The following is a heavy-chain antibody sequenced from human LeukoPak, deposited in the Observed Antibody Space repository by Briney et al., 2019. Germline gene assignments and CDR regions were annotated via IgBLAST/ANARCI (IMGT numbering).Heavy chain of an antibody. V-gene: IGHV4-30-4*01. CDR1: GGSISSGDYY. CDR3: ARRSSGWYDY. CDR2: IYYSGTT. Sequence: SETLSFTCTVSGGSISSGDYYWTWIRQPPGKGLEWIGYIYYSGTTYYNPSLRSRVSISVDTSKNQFSLNLSSVTAADTAVYYCARRSSGWYDYWSQGTLVTVSS. J-gene: IGHJ4*02. D-gene: IGHD6-19*01.